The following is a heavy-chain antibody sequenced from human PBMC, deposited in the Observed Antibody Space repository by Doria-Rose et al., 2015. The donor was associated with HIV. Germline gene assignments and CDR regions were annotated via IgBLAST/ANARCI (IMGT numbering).Heavy chain of an antibody. CDR3: ARDRPSSSWTFDN. V-gene: IGHV4-31*02. D-gene: IGHD6-13*01. J-gene: IGHJ4*02. CDR2: IYYSGTT. Sequence: WSWIRQHPGKGLEWIGYIYYSGTTYYNPSLKSRAAISVDTSKNQFSLKLSSVTAADTAVYYCARDRPSSSWTFDNWGQGTLVTVSS.